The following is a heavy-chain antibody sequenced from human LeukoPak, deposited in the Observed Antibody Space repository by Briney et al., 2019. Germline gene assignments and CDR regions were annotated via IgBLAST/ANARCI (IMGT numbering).Heavy chain of an antibody. D-gene: IGHD3-10*01. Sequence: PGGSLRLSCTASGFAVSNNYMSWVRQAPGKGLEWVSSISSSSSYIYYADSVKGRFTISRDNAKNSLYLQMNSLRAEDTAVYYCASPITMVRGVDYWGQGTLVTVSS. J-gene: IGHJ4*02. CDR3: ASPITMVRGVDY. CDR1: GFAVSNNY. V-gene: IGHV3-21*01. CDR2: ISSSSSYI.